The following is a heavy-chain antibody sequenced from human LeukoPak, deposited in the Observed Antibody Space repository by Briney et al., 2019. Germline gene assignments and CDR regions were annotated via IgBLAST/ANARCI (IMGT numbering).Heavy chain of an antibody. J-gene: IGHJ4*02. CDR2: IYYSGST. Sequence: SETLSLTCTVSGGSISSSSYSWGWIRQPPGKGLEWIGSIYYSGSTYYNPSLKSRVTISVDTSKNQFSLKLSSVTAADTAVYYCARVRKRDYYDSSGPRDYLDYWGQGTLVTVSS. V-gene: IGHV4-39*07. CDR3: ARVRKRDYYDSSGPRDYLDY. D-gene: IGHD3-22*01. CDR1: GGSISSSSYS.